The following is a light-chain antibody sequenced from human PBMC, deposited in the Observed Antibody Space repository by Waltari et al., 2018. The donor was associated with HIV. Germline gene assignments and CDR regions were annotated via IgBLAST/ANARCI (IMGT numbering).Light chain of an antibody. Sequence: QSALTQPPSASGSPGQSVTISCTGTSSDVGGYDYVSWYQHHPDKVPRLIMYEGSKRPSGVPDRFSGFKSGNTASLTVSGLQAEDEADYYCTSYAGSGEYVFGTGTKVTVL. CDR1: SSDVGGYDY. J-gene: IGLJ1*01. CDR2: EGS. CDR3: TSYAGSGEYV. V-gene: IGLV2-8*01.